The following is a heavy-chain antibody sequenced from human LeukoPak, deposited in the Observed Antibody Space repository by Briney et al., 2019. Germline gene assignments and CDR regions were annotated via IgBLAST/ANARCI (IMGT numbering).Heavy chain of an antibody. D-gene: IGHD3-16*01. CDR3: ARDLGRVAYGYVWDPFDY. CDR1: GGSISSSSYY. CDR2: IYYSGST. J-gene: IGHJ4*02. Sequence: SETLSLTCTVSGGSISSSSYYWGWIRQPPGKGLEWIGSIYYSGSTYYNPSLKSRVTISVDTSKNQFSLKLSSVTAADTAVYYCARDLGRVAYGYVWDPFDYWGQGTLVTVSS. V-gene: IGHV4-39*07.